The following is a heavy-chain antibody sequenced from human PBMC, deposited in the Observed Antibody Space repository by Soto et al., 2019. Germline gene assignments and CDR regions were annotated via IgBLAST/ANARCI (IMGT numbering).Heavy chain of an antibody. CDR3: ARGSEWFGYGMDV. Sequence: SETLSLTCTVSGGSIRGVDYYWSWIRQPPGKGLEWIGYIYYSGSNHYNPSLKSRVSISLDTSKNQFSLKLSSVTAADTAVYYCARGSEWFGYGMDVWGQGTTVTVSS. D-gene: IGHD3-10*01. J-gene: IGHJ6*02. V-gene: IGHV4-30-4*01. CDR1: GGSIRGVDYY. CDR2: IYYSGSN.